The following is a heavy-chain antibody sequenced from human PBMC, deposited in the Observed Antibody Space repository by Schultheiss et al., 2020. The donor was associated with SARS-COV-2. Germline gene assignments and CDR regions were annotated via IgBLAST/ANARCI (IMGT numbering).Heavy chain of an antibody. Sequence: GSLRLSCAVSGSSISSTNWWSWVRQSPGEGLEWIGEISHSGDTNYNPSLKSRVSISVDRSKSQFSLKLTSVTAADTAVYYCARELGTLIIVRGMDVWGQGTTVTVSS. D-gene: IGHD3-22*01. CDR3: ARELGTLIIVRGMDV. V-gene: IGHV4-4*02. CDR2: ISHSGDT. J-gene: IGHJ6*02. CDR1: GSSISSTNW.